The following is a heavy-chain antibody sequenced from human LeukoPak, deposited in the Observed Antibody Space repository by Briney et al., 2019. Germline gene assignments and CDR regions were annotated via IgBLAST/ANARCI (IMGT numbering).Heavy chain of an antibody. CDR2: SRGNSGRT. J-gene: IGHJ4*02. CDR1: GFTFSSYS. V-gene: IGHV3-23*01. D-gene: IGHD5-12*01. CDR3: AKADDTVATNFDS. Sequence: RPGGSLRLSCAASGFTFSSYSMNWVRQAPGKGLEWVSASRGNSGRTDYADSVEGRFTTSRDNSKNTVYLQMNSLRAEDTAVYYCAKADDTVATNFDSWGQGTLVTVSS.